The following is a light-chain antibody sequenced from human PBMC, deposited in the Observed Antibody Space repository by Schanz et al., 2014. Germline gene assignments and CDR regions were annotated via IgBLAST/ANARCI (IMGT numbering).Light chain of an antibody. CDR1: SSDVGSYNL. V-gene: IGLV2-23*01. CDR3: CSYAGSSTSWV. CDR2: EGS. J-gene: IGLJ3*02. Sequence: QSVLTQPASVSGSPGQSITISCTGTSSDVGSYNLVSWYQQHPGKAPKLMIYEGSKRPSGVSNRFSGSKSANTASLTISGLQAEDEADYYCCSYAGSSTSWVFGGGTQLTVL.